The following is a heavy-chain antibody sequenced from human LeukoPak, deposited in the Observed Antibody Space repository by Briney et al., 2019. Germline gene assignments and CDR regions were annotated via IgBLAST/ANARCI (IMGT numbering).Heavy chain of an antibody. D-gene: IGHD6-13*01. Sequence: PSQTLSLTCSVSGGSISSGSYSWNWIRQPAGKGLEWIGRIYASGGTNYNPSLESPVTMSLDTSKNQFSLKLSSGTAADTAVYYCARGPAAGTTFDYWGQGTLVAVSS. V-gene: IGHV4-61*02. CDR3: ARGPAAGTTFDY. CDR1: GGSISSGSYS. J-gene: IGHJ4*02. CDR2: IYASGGT.